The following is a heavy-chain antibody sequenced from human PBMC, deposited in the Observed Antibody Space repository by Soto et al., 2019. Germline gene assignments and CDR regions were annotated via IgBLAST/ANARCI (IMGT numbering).Heavy chain of an antibody. J-gene: IGHJ6*02. CDR3: ARENSSWYDVDGMDV. CDR2: ISSSSSYI. V-gene: IGHV3-21*01. D-gene: IGHD6-13*01. CDR1: GFTFSSYS. Sequence: GSLRLSCAASGFTFSSYSMNWVRQAPGKGLEWVSSISSSSSYIYYADSVKGRFTISRDNAKNSLYLQMNSLRAEDTAVYYCARENSSWYDVDGMDVWGQGTTVTVSS.